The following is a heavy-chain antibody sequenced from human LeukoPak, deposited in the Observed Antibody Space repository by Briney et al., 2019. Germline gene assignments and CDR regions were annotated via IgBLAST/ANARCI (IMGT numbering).Heavy chain of an antibody. V-gene: IGHV4-31*03. CDR2: IYYSGST. J-gene: IGHJ3*02. D-gene: IGHD6-13*01. CDR1: GGSISSGGYY. CDR3: ARDPAKNVIAAADTEGAFDI. Sequence: SETLSLTCTVSGGSISSGGYYWSWIRQHPGKGLEWIGYIYYSGSTYYNPSLKSRVTISVDTSKNQFSLKLSSVTAADTAVYYCARDPAKNVIAAADTEGAFDIWGQGTMVTVSS.